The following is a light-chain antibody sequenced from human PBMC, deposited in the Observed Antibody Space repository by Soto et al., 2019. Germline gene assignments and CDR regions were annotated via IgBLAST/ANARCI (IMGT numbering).Light chain of an antibody. CDR1: QSVSSSW. J-gene: IGKJ5*01. V-gene: IGKV3-20*01. Sequence: EIVLTQSPGTLSLSPGERATLSCRASQSVSSSWLAWYQQKPGQAPRLLIYDASGSATGSPDRFSGSGSGTDFTLTISRLEPEDFAVYYCQQYGSSPITFGQGTRLEIK. CDR3: QQYGSSPIT. CDR2: DAS.